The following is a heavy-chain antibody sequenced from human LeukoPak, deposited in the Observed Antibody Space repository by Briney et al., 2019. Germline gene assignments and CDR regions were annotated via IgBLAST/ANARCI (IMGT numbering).Heavy chain of an antibody. D-gene: IGHD3-22*01. CDR2: INHSGST. Sequence: SETLSLTCTVSGGSISGYYWSWTRQPPGKGLEWIGEINHSGSTNYNPSLKSRVTISVDTSKNQFSLKLSSVTAADTAVYYCARKRIVVVSLDYWGQGTLVTVSS. CDR3: ARKRIVVVSLDY. V-gene: IGHV4-34*01. CDR1: GGSISGYY. J-gene: IGHJ4*02.